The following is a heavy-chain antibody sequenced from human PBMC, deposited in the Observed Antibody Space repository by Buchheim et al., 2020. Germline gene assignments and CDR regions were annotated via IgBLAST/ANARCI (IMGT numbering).Heavy chain of an antibody. Sequence: QVQLVESGGGVVQPGRSLRLSCAASGFTFSSYGMHWVRQAPGKGLEWVAVISYDGSNKYYADSVKGRFTISRDNSKNTLYLQMNSLRAEDTAVYYCAKDGTSMITFGGVIVIGDAFDYWGQGTL. CDR3: AKDGTSMITFGGVIVIGDAFDY. CDR2: ISYDGSNK. D-gene: IGHD3-16*02. J-gene: IGHJ4*02. V-gene: IGHV3-30*18. CDR1: GFTFSSYG.